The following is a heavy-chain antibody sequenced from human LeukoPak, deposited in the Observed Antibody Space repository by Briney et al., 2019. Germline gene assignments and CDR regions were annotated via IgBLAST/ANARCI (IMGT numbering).Heavy chain of an antibody. CDR3: AADLLGYCSGGSCLVYPLLAFDI. CDR2: IVVGSGNT. CDR1: GFTFTSSA. Sequence: GASVKVSCKASGFTFTSSAVQWVRQARGQRLEWKGWIVVGSGNTNYAQKFQERVTITRDMSTSTAYMELSSLRSKDTAVYYCAADLLGYCSGGSCLVYPLLAFDIWGQGTMVTVSS. V-gene: IGHV1-58*01. D-gene: IGHD2-15*01. J-gene: IGHJ3*02.